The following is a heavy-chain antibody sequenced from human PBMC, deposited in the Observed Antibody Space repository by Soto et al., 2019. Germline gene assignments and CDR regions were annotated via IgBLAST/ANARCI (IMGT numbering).Heavy chain of an antibody. CDR1: GGTFTSLT. J-gene: IGHJ4*02. CDR3: ASPIVGATI. Sequence: QVQLVQSGAEVKRPGSSVRVSCKASGGTFTSLTMSWVRQAPGQGLEWMGRSIPIFDIAYYAQKSQGRVTITAATSRNTSYLHLSSPTSEDTALYYCASPIVGATIGGQGTLVTVSS. CDR2: SIPIFDIA. V-gene: IGHV1-69*02. D-gene: IGHD1-26*01.